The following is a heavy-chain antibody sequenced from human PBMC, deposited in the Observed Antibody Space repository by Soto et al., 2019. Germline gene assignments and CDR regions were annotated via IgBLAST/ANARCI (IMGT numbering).Heavy chain of an antibody. Sequence: GSLRLSCAASGFTFSNAWMSWVRQAPGKGLEWVGRIKSKNDCGTTDYAAPVKGRFTISRDDSKNTLYLQMNSLKTVDTAVYYCTLVATIMASDYWGQGTLVTVSS. CDR1: GFTFSNAW. CDR2: IKSKNDCGTT. J-gene: IGHJ4*02. V-gene: IGHV3-15*01. D-gene: IGHD5-12*01. CDR3: TLVATIMASDY.